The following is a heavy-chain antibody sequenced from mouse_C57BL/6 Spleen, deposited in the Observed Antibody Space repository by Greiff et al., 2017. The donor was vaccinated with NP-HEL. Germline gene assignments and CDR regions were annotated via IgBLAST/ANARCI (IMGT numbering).Heavy chain of an antibody. CDR3: ARGGVYYDYDHY. CDR2: IYPGDGDT. D-gene: IGHD2-4*01. J-gene: IGHJ2*01. Sequence: VQRVESGAELVKPGASVKISCKASGYAFSSYWMNWVKQRPGKGLEWIGQIYPGDGDTNYNGKFKGKATLTADKSSSTAYMQLSSLTSEDSAVYFCARGGVYYDYDHYWGQGTTLTVSS. V-gene: IGHV1-80*01. CDR1: GYAFSSYW.